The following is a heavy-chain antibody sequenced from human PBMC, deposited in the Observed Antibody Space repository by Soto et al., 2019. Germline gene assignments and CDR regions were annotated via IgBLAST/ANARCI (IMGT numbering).Heavy chain of an antibody. CDR3: ARQLAWGRGYFDY. D-gene: IGHD3-16*01. V-gene: IGHV4-59*08. CDR1: GGSISSYY. CDR2: IYYSGST. Sequence: QVQLQESGPGLVKPSETLSLTCSVSGGSISSYYWSWIRQPPGKGLEWIGYIYYSGSTNYNPSLKSRVTISVDTSKYQFSLRLSSMTAADTAVYYCARQLAWGRGYFDYWGQGALVTVSS. J-gene: IGHJ4*02.